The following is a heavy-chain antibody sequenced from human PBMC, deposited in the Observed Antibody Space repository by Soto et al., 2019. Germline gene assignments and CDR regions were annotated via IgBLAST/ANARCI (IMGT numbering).Heavy chain of an antibody. V-gene: IGHV4-39*01. CDR3: ARHQNIMVVTAARGFDV. J-gene: IGHJ3*01. D-gene: IGHD2-21*02. CDR1: GGSISSSDYF. Sequence: QLQLQESGPGLVKPSETLSLTCTVSGGSISSSDYFWAWIRQPPGKGLECIGNIYYSGNTYYNPPLKSRVTISADTSKNQFSLKLTSVTASDTAVYYCARHQNIMVVTAARGFDVWGQGTMVTVSS. CDR2: IYYSGNT.